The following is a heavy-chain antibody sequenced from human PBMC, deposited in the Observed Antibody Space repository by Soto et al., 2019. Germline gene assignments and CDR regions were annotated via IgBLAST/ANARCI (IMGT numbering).Heavy chain of an antibody. Sequence: EVQLVESGGGLVQPGGSLRLSCAASGFSFSGYWMSWVRQAPGKGLAWVAKMKPEGLQKSYVDSVKGRFTISRDNAKNSLYLQMNNLRAEDTAVYYCARDGLLDRGVTNYFDYWGQGTLVTVSS. CDR1: GFSFSGYW. CDR3: ARDGLLDRGVTNYFDY. V-gene: IGHV3-7*01. J-gene: IGHJ4*02. D-gene: IGHD3-10*01. CDR2: MKPEGLQK.